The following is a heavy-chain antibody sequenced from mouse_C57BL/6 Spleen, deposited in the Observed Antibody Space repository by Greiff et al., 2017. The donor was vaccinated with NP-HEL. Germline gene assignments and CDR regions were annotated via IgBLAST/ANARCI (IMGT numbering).Heavy chain of an antibody. CDR1: GFTFSSYA. CDR2: ISDGGSYT. Sequence: EVHLVESGGGLVKPGGSLKLSCAASGFTFSSYAMSWVRQTPEKRLEWVATISDGGSYTYYPDNVKGRFTISRDNAKNNLYLQMSHLKSEDTAMYYCARGELLRPMDYWGQGTSVTVSS. D-gene: IGHD2-4*01. CDR3: ARGELLRPMDY. V-gene: IGHV5-4*01. J-gene: IGHJ4*01.